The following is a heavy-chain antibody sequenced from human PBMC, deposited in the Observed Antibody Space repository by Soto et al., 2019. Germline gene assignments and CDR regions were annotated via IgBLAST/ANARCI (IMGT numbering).Heavy chain of an antibody. Sequence: ASVKVSCKASGYTFTSYGISWVRQAPGQGLEWMGWISAYNGNTNYAQKLQGRVTMTTDTSTSTAYMELRSLRSDDTAVYYCARNGYPDIVATINDYWGQGTLVTVSS. CDR1: GYTFTSYG. D-gene: IGHD5-12*01. J-gene: IGHJ4*02. CDR3: ARNGYPDIVATINDY. V-gene: IGHV1-18*01. CDR2: ISAYNGNT.